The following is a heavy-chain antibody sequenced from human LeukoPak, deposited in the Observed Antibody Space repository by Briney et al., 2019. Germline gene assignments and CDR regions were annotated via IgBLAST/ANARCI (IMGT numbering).Heavy chain of an antibody. D-gene: IGHD3-9*01. CDR3: ARLYYDILTGYWIFDY. CDR2: IYYSGST. V-gene: IGHV4-59*08. Sequence: SETLSFTCTVSGGSISSYYWSWIRQPPGKGLEWIGYIYYSGSTNYNPSLKSRVTISVDTSKNQFSLKLSSVTAADTAVYYCARLYYDILTGYWIFDYWGQGTLVTVSS. CDR1: GGSISSYY. J-gene: IGHJ4*02.